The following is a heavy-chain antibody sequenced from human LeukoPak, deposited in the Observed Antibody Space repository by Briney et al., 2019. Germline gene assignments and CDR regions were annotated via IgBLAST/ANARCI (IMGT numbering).Heavy chain of an antibody. J-gene: IGHJ4*02. CDR1: GGSISSGGYY. D-gene: IGHD5-12*01. V-gene: IGHV4-31*03. CDR2: IYYSGST. CDR3: ARVLRGYSDY. Sequence: SETLSLTCTVSGGSISSGGYYWSWIRQHPGKGLEWIGYIYYSGSTYYNPSLKSRVTISVDTFKNQFSLKLSSVTAADTAVYYCARVLRGYSDYWGQGTLVTVSS.